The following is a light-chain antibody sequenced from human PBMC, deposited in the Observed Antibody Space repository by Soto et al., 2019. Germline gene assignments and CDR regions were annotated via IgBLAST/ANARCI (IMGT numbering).Light chain of an antibody. CDR2: AAS. CDR3: QQSYRTPT. CDR1: ENINSY. J-gene: IGKJ5*01. V-gene: IGKV1-39*01. Sequence: DIQMTQSPASLSASVGDRVTITCRASENINSYLNWYQKKRGRAPKLLIYAASNFQSGVQSRFSGSGSGTDFTLTISSLQPEDFATYYCQQSYRTPTFGQGTRLEIK.